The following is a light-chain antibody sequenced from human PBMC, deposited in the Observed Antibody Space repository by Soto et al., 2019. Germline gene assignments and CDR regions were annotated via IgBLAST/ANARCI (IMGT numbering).Light chain of an antibody. Sequence: DIQMTQSPTSLSASVGDRVTITCRASQGIRNYVAWYQQIPGKAPKLLIYAASTLQSGVPSRFSGSGSGTDLTLIINGLQPEDVATYSCQKYSSVPVFGPGTKVEIK. CDR1: QGIRNY. CDR3: QKYSSVPV. J-gene: IGKJ3*01. V-gene: IGKV1-27*01. CDR2: AAS.